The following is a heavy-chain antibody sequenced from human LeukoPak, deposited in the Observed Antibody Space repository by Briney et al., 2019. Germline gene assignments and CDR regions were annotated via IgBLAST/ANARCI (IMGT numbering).Heavy chain of an antibody. D-gene: IGHD3-10*01. V-gene: IGHV4-39*01. Sequence: AGGSLRLSCAASGFSVSRSYMSWVRQPPGKGLEWIGSIYDSGSTYYNPSLKSRVTISVNTSKNQFSLKLNSVTAADTAVYYCARHYGPWGQGTLVTVSS. CDR1: GFSVSRSY. CDR2: IYDSGST. CDR3: ARHYGP. J-gene: IGHJ5*02.